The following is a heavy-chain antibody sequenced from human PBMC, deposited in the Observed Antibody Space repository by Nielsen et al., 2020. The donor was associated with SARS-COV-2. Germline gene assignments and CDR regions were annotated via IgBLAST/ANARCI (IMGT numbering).Heavy chain of an antibody. J-gene: IGHJ5*02. D-gene: IGHD3-10*01. CDR3: ARASGEARNPNWFDP. CDR2: IYYSGST. V-gene: IGHV4-31*03. CDR1: GGSISSGGFY. Sequence: LSLTCPVSGGSISSGGFYWSWIRQHPGKGLEWIGYIYYSGSTYYNPSLKSRLTMSVDTSKNQFSLKLSSVTAADTAVYYCARASGEARNPNWFDPWGQGTQVTVSS.